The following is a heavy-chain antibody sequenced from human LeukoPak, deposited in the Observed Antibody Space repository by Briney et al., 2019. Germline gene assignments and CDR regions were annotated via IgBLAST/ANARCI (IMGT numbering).Heavy chain of an antibody. D-gene: IGHD4-11*01. V-gene: IGHV3-15*01. CDR2: IKSKTDGGTI. J-gene: IGHJ4*02. Sequence: PGGSLRLSCAASGFTFSSYAMSWVRQAPGKGLEWVGRIKSKTDGGTIDYAAPVKGRFTISRDDSKNTLYLQMNSLKSEDTAVYYCTTENRDDYNFDYWGQGTLVTVSS. CDR3: TTENRDDYNFDY. CDR1: GFTFSSYA.